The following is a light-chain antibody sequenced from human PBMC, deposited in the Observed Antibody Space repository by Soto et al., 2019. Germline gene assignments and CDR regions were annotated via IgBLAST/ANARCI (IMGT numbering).Light chain of an antibody. Sequence: QSALTQPASVSGSPGQSIAISCTGTNSDVGGYNYVSWYQQHPGKAPKLMIYDVSNRPSGVSDRFSGSKSGNMASLTISGLQAEDEADYYCSSYTSSGSRVFGGGTKLTVL. J-gene: IGLJ2*01. V-gene: IGLV2-14*01. CDR2: DVS. CDR1: NSDVGGYNY. CDR3: SSYTSSGSRV.